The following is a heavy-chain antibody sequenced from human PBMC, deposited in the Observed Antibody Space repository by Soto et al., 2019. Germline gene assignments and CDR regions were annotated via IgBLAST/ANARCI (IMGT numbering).Heavy chain of an antibody. Sequence: PGGSLRLSCAASGFTFSNYGIHWVRQPPGKGLEWVAVISYDGSNKYYADSVRGRFTISRDNSKNTLYLQMNSLRAEDTAVYYCAKTRRIAATGSTDYWGQGTLVTVSS. V-gene: IGHV3-30*18. D-gene: IGHD6-13*01. CDR1: GFTFSNYG. J-gene: IGHJ4*02. CDR2: ISYDGSNK. CDR3: AKTRRIAATGSTDY.